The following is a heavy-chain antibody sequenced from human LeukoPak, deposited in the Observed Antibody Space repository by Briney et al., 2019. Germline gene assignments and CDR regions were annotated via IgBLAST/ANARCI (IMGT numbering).Heavy chain of an antibody. D-gene: IGHD2-2*01. Sequence: SETLSLTCTVSGGSISSGDYYWSWIRQPPGKGLEWIGDIYYSGSTYYNPSLKSRVTISVDTSKNQFSLKLSSVTAADTAVYYCARDPVPVSPHAFDIWGQRTMVTVSS. CDR3: ARDPVPVSPHAFDI. V-gene: IGHV4-30-4*08. CDR1: GGSISSGDYY. J-gene: IGHJ3*02. CDR2: IYYSGST.